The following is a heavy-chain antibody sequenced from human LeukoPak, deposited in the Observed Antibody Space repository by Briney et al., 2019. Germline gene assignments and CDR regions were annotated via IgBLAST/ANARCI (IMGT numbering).Heavy chain of an antibody. CDR2: INHNGNT. CDR1: GDSISSTYF. J-gene: IGHJ4*02. V-gene: IGHV4-38-2*02. Sequence: SETLSLTCTVSGDSISSTYFWAWIRQPPGTGLEWIATINHNGNTYYNPFLKSRVTISVDRSRNQFSLKLTSVTAADTAVYYCARLGYCSGGSCHHDYWGQGTLVAVS. D-gene: IGHD2-15*01. CDR3: ARLGYCSGGSCHHDY.